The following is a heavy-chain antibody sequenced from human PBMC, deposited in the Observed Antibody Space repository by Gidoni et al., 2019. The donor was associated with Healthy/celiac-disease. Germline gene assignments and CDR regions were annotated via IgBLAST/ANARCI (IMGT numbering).Heavy chain of an antibody. CDR3: ARGQGSGPFYYYYGMDV. J-gene: IGHJ6*02. D-gene: IGHD3-10*01. Sequence: EVQLVESGGGLVQPGGSLRLSCAASGFTFSSYEMNWVRQAPGKGLGCVSYISSSGSTIYYADSVKGRFTISRDNAKNSLYLQMNSLRAEDTAVYYCARGQGSGPFYYYYGMDVWGQGTTVTVSS. CDR1: GFTFSSYE. V-gene: IGHV3-48*03. CDR2: ISSSGSTI.